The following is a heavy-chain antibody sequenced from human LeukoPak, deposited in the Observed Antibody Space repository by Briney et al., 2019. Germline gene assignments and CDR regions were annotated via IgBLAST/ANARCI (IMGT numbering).Heavy chain of an antibody. Sequence: SVKVSCKASGYTFSSYGITWVRQAPGQGLEWMGRIIPILGIANYAQKFQGRVTITADKSTSTAYMELSSLRSEDTAVYYCARSIHGPATPPPNWGQGTLVTVSS. CDR3: ARSIHGPATPPPN. CDR2: IIPILGIA. J-gene: IGHJ4*02. V-gene: IGHV1-69*04. CDR1: GYTFSSYG. D-gene: IGHD2-2*01.